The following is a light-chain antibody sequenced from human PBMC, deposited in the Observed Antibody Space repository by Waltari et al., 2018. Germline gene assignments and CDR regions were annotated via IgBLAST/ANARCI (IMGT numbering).Light chain of an antibody. CDR2: GAS. CDR3: QHYVRLPVT. Sequence: EIVLTQSPGTLYLSPGERATLSCWASQSVGRALAWYQQKRGQAPRLLIYGASTRASGIPDRFSGSGSGTDFSLTINRLEPEDFAVYYCQHYVRLPVTFGQGTKVEIK. V-gene: IGKV3-20*01. CDR1: QSVGRA. J-gene: IGKJ1*01.